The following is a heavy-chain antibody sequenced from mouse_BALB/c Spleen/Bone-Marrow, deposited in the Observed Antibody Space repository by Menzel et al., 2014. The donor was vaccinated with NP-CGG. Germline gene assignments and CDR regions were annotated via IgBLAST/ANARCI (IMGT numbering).Heavy chain of an antibody. CDR2: INPYNDNT. Sequence: EVQLQQSGPELVKPGASVKMSCKASGYTFTSYVMHWVKQKPGQGLEWIGNINPYNDNTKYNEKFKGKATLTSDKSSSTAYMELSSLTSEDSAVYYCARSLYGYDWYFDVWGAGTTSPSPQ. D-gene: IGHD2-2*01. CDR1: GYTFTSYV. J-gene: IGHJ1*01. CDR3: ARSLYGYDWYFDV. V-gene: IGHV1-14*01.